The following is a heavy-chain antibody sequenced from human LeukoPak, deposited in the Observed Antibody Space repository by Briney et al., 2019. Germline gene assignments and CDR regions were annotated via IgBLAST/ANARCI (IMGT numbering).Heavy chain of an antibody. D-gene: IGHD6-13*01. CDR1: GFTFSSYA. CDR2: ISAGAGT. V-gene: IGHV3-23*01. CDR3: AKEPKYSSSYYSDY. J-gene: IGHJ4*02. Sequence: GGSLRLSCAASGFTFSSYAMTWVRQAPGKGLEWVSSISAGAGTYYADSVTGRFTVSRDDSKNILYLQMNNLRAEDTAVYYCAKEPKYSSSYYSDYWGQGTLVTVSS.